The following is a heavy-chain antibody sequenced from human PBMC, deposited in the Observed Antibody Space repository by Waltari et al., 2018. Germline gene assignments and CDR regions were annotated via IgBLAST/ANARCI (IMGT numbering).Heavy chain of an antibody. D-gene: IGHD1-7*01. CDR1: GYPFTGYS. J-gene: IGHJ4*02. CDR3: ARDSITGTTTH. CDR2: INPNSGGT. V-gene: IGHV1-2*06. Sequence: QVQLVQSGAEVKKPGASVQVSCMASGYPFTGYSLHWVRQAPGQGLEWMGRINPNSGGTNYAQKLKGRVTMTRDTSISTAYMELSRLRSDDTAVYYCARDSITGTTTHWGQGTLVTVSS.